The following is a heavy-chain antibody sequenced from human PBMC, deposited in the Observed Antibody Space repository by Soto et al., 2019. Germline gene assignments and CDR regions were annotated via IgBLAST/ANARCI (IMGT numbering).Heavy chain of an antibody. CDR1: GAPITYGGYS. V-gene: IGHV4-30-2*06. D-gene: IGHD5-12*01. CDR3: VRGGGNDPFEY. Sequence: QLRLQESGSGVVKTSESLSLTCTVFGAPITYGGYSWSWIRQSPGRGLEWIGHITHLENTYFNPSFKSRLSLSMDRTKNQFSLKLTSMTAADKGRYFCVRGGGNDPFEYWGQGILVTVSS. J-gene: IGHJ4*02. CDR2: ITHLENT.